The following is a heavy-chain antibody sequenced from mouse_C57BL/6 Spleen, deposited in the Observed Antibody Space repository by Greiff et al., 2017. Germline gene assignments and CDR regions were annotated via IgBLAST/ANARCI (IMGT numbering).Heavy chain of an antibody. CDR3: GRPYGSGENFDY. J-gene: IGHJ2*01. D-gene: IGHD1-1*01. V-gene: IGHV5-17*01. CDR2: ISSGSSTI. Sequence: EVQLMESGGGLVKPGGSLKLSCAASGFTFSDYGMHWVRQAPEKGLEWVAYISSGSSTIYYADTVKGRFTIARDNAKNTLFLQMTSLRSEDTAMYYCGRPYGSGENFDYWGQGTTLTVSS. CDR1: GFTFSDYG.